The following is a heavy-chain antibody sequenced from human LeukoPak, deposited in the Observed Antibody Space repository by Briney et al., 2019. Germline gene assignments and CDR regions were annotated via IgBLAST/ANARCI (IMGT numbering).Heavy chain of an antibody. Sequence: ASVKVSFKASRYTFTSYGISWVRQAPGQGLEWMGWISAYNGNTNYAQKLQGRVTMTTDTSTRTAYMELRSLRSDDTAVYYCAREGGIVVVPAALDYWGQGTLVTVSS. CDR3: AREGGIVVVPAALDY. CDR2: ISAYNGNT. J-gene: IGHJ4*02. V-gene: IGHV1-18*01. D-gene: IGHD2-2*01. CDR1: RYTFTSYG.